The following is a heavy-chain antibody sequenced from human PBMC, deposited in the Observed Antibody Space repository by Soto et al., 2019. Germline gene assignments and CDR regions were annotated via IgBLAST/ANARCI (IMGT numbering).Heavy chain of an antibody. CDR1: GFTFSSYG. CDR3: AREGSGYFDL. D-gene: IGHD2-15*01. J-gene: IGHJ2*01. CDR2: IWYDGSNK. Sequence: VQLVESGGGVVQPGRSLRLSCAASGFTFSSYGMHWVRQAPGKGLEWVAVIWYDGSNKYYADSVKGRFTISRDNSKNTLYLQMNSLRAEDTAVYYCAREGSGYFDLWGRGTLVTVSS. V-gene: IGHV3-33*01.